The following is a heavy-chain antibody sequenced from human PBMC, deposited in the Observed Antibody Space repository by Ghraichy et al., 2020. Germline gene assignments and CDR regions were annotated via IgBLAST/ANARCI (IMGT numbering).Heavy chain of an antibody. V-gene: IGHV4-39*01. D-gene: IGHD2-2*01. CDR3: ARSYCSSTSCYSGWFDP. CDR1: GGSISSSSYY. Sequence: SETLSLTCTVSGGSISSSSYYWGWIRQPPGKGLEWIGSIYYSGSTYYNPSLKSRVTISVDTSKNQFSLKLSSVTAADTAVYYCARSYCSSTSCYSGWFDPWGQGTLVTVSS. J-gene: IGHJ5*02. CDR2: IYYSGST.